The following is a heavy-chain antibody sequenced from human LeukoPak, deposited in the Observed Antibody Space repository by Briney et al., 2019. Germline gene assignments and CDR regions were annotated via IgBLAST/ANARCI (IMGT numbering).Heavy chain of an antibody. CDR3: ARGLNRNDYGDYGY. CDR1: GGSISSSSYY. V-gene: IGHV4-61*05. CDR2: IYHSGST. Sequence: SETLSLTCTVSGGSISSSSYYWGWIRQPPGKGLEWIGYIYHSGSTSYNPSLKGRVTISVDTSKNQFSLKLSSVTAADTAVYYCARGLNRNDYGDYGYWGQGTLVTVSS. D-gene: IGHD4-17*01. J-gene: IGHJ4*02.